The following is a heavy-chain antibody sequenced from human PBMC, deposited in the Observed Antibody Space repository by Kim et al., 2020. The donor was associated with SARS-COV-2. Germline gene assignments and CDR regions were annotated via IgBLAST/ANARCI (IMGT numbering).Heavy chain of an antibody. CDR1: GFTFSSYA. Sequence: GRSLRLSCAASGFTFSSYAMHWVRQAPGKGLEWVAVISYDGSNKYYADSVKGRFTISRDNSKNTLYLQMNSLRAEDTAVYYCARDPSRYQRVQLWSLSYFDLWGRGTLVTVSS. D-gene: IGHD5-18*01. CDR3: ARDPSRYQRVQLWSLSYFDL. J-gene: IGHJ2*01. V-gene: IGHV3-30*04. CDR2: ISYDGSNK.